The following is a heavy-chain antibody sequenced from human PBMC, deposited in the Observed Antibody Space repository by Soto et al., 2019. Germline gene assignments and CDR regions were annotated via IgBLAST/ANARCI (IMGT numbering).Heavy chain of an antibody. Sequence: GGTLRLSCAASGFTVNMYAMSWVRQAPGKGLEWVSAISGSGGGTYYADSVKGRFTISRDNSRNTLYLQMNSLRAEDTAVYFCAINLELRQGAPFDSWGRGTLVTVPQ. CDR2: ISGSGGGT. CDR3: AINLELRQGAPFDS. D-gene: IGHD1-26*01. J-gene: IGHJ4*02. CDR1: GFTVNMYA. V-gene: IGHV3-23*01.